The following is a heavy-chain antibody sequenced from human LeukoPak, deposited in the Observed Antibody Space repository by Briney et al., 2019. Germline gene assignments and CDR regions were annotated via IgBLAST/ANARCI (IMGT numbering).Heavy chain of an antibody. CDR3: AKGSYYDSSGSFYFDY. V-gene: IGHV3-23*01. D-gene: IGHD3-22*01. CDR2: IRGSGDNT. CDR1: GFTFSSYA. J-gene: IGHJ4*02. Sequence: GGSLTLSCAASGFTFSSYAMSWVRQAPGKGLEWVSGIRGSGDNTYYADSVKGRFTISRDNSKNTLYVQVNSLGTEDTAAYYCAKGSYYDSSGSFYFDYWGQGTLVTVSS.